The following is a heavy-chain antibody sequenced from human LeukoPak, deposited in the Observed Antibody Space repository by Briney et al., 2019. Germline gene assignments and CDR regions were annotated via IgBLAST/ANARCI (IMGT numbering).Heavy chain of an antibody. D-gene: IGHD2-8*01. CDR3: SGENGAFSPFGY. CDR1: GGSITSTNW. J-gene: IGHJ4*02. Sequence: SGTLSLTCGLSGGSITSTNWWSSVRQPPGPGLEWLGEVSLSGLTNYNPSLSSRVIMALDTSKNHLSLHLTSVTAADTAVYYCSGENGAFSPFGYWGQGYLVTVFS. CDR2: VSLSGLT. V-gene: IGHV4-4*02.